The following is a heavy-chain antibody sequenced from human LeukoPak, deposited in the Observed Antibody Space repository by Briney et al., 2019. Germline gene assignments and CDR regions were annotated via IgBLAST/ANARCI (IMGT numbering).Heavy chain of an antibody. CDR3: ARHSGMTTVSHFDY. J-gene: IGHJ4*02. V-gene: IGHV4-59*08. CDR2: IFYSGST. CDR1: GGSISSYY. Sequence: PSGALSLTCTVSGGSISSYYWSWIRQPPGKGLEWIGYIFYSGSTNYNPSLKSRVTISVDTSKNQFSLKLSSVTAADTAVYYCARHSGMTTVSHFDYWGQGTLVTVSS. D-gene: IGHD4-4*01.